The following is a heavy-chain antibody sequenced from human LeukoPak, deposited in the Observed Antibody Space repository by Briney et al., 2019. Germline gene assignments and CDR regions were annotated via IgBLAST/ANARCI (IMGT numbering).Heavy chain of an antibody. CDR1: GFTFSSYS. Sequence: GGSLRLSRAASGFTFSSYSMHWVRQAPGKGLEYVSGISSNGGSTWYAGSVKGRFTISRDNSKNTVNLQLGSLRIEDTAVYHCARMTLYGSGTVHWGQGILVTVSS. J-gene: IGHJ4*02. D-gene: IGHD3-10*01. CDR3: ARMTLYGSGTVH. CDR2: ISSNGGST. V-gene: IGHV3-64*02.